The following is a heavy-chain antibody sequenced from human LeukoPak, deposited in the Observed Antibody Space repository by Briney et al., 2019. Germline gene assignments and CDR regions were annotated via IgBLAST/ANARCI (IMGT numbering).Heavy chain of an antibody. D-gene: IGHD6-19*01. CDR1: GGSLRSYY. CDR3: ARVGGEWLVQTYYYYYYMDV. CDR2: IYYSVST. V-gene: IGHV4-59*01. Sequence: PSETLSLTCTVSGGSLRSYYWSWIRQPPGKGLEWIGYIYYSVSTNYNPSLKSRVTISVDTSKNQFSLKLSSVTAADTAVYYCARVGGEWLVQTYYYYYYMDVWGKGTTVTISS. J-gene: IGHJ6*03.